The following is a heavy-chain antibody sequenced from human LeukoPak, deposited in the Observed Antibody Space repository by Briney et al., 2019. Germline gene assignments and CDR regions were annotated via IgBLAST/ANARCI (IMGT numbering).Heavy chain of an antibody. V-gene: IGHV3-21*01. D-gene: IGHD6-19*01. Sequence: GGSLRLSCAASGFTFSSYSMNWVRQAPGKGLEWVSSISSSSSYIYYADSVKGRFTISRDNAKNSLYLQMNSLRAEDTAVYYCAKDSGIAVAGSGDYWGQGTLVTVSS. CDR3: AKDSGIAVAGSGDY. J-gene: IGHJ4*02. CDR2: ISSSSSYI. CDR1: GFTFSSYS.